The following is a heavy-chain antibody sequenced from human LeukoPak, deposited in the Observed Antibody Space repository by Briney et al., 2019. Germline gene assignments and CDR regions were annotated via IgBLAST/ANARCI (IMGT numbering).Heavy chain of an antibody. CDR2: VSASDGRT. CDR1: GFTFSSYA. V-gene: IGHV3-23*01. J-gene: IGHJ3*02. CDR3: VRDKRFPDDVFYI. D-gene: IGHD3-10*01. Sequence: GGSLRLSCAASGFTFSSYAMSWVRQAPGKGLEWVSAVSASDGRTYYADSVRGRFTISRDNFKNTLYVQMNSLRAEDTAVYYCVRDKRFPDDVFYIWGQGTMVTVSS.